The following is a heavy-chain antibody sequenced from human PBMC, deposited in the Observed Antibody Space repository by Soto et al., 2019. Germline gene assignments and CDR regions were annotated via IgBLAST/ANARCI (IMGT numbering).Heavy chain of an antibody. V-gene: IGHV2-5*02. CDR1: GFSLRTSGVG. D-gene: IGHD3-22*01. CDR3: AHRLADSSGYFFRFDY. J-gene: IGHJ4*02. Sequence: QITLKESGPMLGKPTQTLTLTCTFSGFSLRTSGVGVGWIRQPPGKALEWLANIYWDDDKRYSPSLKSRLTLTKDTSKNQVVLTMTHVDSVDTATYSCAHRLADSSGYFFRFDYWGQGTLVIVSP. CDR2: IYWDDDK.